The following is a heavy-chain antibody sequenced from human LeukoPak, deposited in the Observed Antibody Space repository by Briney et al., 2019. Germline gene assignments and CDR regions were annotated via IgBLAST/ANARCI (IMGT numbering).Heavy chain of an antibody. D-gene: IGHD4-17*01. V-gene: IGHV4-59*01. Sequence: SETLSLTCTVPGGSISSYYWSWIRQPPGKGLEWIGYIYYSGSTTYNPSLKSRVTISVDTSKNQFSLKLNSVTAADTAMYYSARGFAYGDTGSFDYWGQGTLVTVSS. CDR3: ARGFAYGDTGSFDY. CDR2: IYYSGST. CDR1: GGSISSYY. J-gene: IGHJ4*02.